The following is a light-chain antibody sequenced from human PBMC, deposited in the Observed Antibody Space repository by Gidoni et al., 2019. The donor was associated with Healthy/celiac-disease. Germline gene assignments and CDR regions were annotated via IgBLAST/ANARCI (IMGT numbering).Light chain of an antibody. CDR3: QQSYSTPFT. J-gene: IGKJ3*01. Sequence: ILITQSPSSLSASVGDRVTLTCRASQSISSYLNWYQQKPGKATKLLIYAASSLQSGVPSRFSGSGSGADFTLTSSSLQREDFATDYCQQSYSTPFTFGPGTKVDIK. CDR2: AAS. V-gene: IGKV1-39*01. CDR1: QSISSY.